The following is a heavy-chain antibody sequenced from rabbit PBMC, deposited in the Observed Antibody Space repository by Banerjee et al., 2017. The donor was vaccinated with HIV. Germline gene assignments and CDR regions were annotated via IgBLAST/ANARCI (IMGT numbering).Heavy chain of an antibody. CDR2: IYISSGST. CDR3: ARSGYVGWGGDGDLMGNKL. D-gene: IGHD4-1*01. J-gene: IGHJ6*01. Sequence: QSLEESGGDLVKPGASLTLTRTASGFSFSSNVYMCWVRQAPGKGLEWIACIYISSGSTYYASWAKGRFTISKTSSTTVTLQMTSLTAADTATYFCARSGYVGWGGDGDLMGNKLWGPGTLVTVS. CDR1: GFSFSSNVY. V-gene: IGHV1S40*01.